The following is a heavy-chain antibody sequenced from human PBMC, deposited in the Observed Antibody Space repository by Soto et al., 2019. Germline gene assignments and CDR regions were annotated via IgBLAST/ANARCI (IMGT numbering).Heavy chain of an antibody. J-gene: IGHJ5*02. CDR1: GGSISSSNW. V-gene: IGHV4-4*02. CDR3: ARGLRGPTHVVVPAATSLPPALNNCFDP. Sequence: SETLSLTCAVSGGSISSSNWWSWVRQPPGKGLEWIGEIYHSGSTNYNPSLKSRVTISVDKSKNQFSLKLSSVTAADTAVYYCARGLRGPTHVVVPAATSLPPALNNCFDPWGQGTLVTVSS. CDR2: IYHSGST. D-gene: IGHD2-2*01.